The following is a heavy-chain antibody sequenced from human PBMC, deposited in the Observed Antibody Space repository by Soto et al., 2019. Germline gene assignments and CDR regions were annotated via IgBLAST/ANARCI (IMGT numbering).Heavy chain of an antibody. V-gene: IGHV3-15*01. D-gene: IGHD6-19*01. CDR1: GFTFSNAW. CDR3: TTAIAVAGTLVPPDY. J-gene: IGHJ4*02. Sequence: GESLKISCAASGFTFSNAWMSWVRQAPGKGLEWVGRIKSKTDGGTTDYAAPVKGRFTISRDDSKNTLYLQMNSLKTEDTAVYYCTTAIAVAGTLVPPDYWGQGTLVTVSS. CDR2: IKSKTDGGTT.